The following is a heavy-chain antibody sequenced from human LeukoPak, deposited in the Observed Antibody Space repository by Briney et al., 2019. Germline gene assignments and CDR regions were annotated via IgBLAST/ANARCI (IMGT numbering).Heavy chain of an antibody. Sequence: GGSLRLSCAASGFTFSSYEMNWVRQAPGKGLEWVSYISSSGSTIYYADSVKGRFTISRDNAKSSLYLQMNSLRAEDTAVYYCARDRGEFDYWGQGTLVTVSS. J-gene: IGHJ4*02. CDR1: GFTFSSYE. CDR3: ARDRGEFDY. CDR2: ISSSGSTI. V-gene: IGHV3-48*03.